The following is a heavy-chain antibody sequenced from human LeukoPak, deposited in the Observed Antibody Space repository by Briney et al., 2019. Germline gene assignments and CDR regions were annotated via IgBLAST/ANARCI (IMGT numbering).Heavy chain of an antibody. V-gene: IGHV3-48*03. CDR3: ARTPYQLLSYFDY. CDR1: GFTFSRYE. CDR2: VGTNGATI. D-gene: IGHD2-2*01. Sequence: GGSLRLSCTASGFTFSRYEMNWVRQPPGKGLEWVSYVGTNGATIYYADSVKGRFTISRDNAKNSLYLQMNSLRAEDTAVYYCARTPYQLLSYFDYWGQGTLVTVSS. J-gene: IGHJ4*02.